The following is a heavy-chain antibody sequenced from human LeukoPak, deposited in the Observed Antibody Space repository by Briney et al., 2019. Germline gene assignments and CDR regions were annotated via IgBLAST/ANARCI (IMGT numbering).Heavy chain of an antibody. CDR3: AKGRRLLYYYDSSGYSPLDY. D-gene: IGHD3-22*01. J-gene: IGHJ4*02. Sequence: GGPLRLSCAASGFTFSSYAMSWVRQAPGKGLEWVSAISGSGGSTYYADSVKGRFTISRDNSKNTLYLQMNSLRAEDTAVYYCAKGRRLLYYYDSSGYSPLDYWGQGTLVTVSS. CDR1: GFTFSSYA. V-gene: IGHV3-23*01. CDR2: ISGSGGST.